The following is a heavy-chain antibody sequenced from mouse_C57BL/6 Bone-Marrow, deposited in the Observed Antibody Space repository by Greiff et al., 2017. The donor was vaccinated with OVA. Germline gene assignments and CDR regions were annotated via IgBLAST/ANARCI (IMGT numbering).Heavy chain of an antibody. CDR2: ISNGGGST. Sequence: EVKLMESGGGLVQPGGSLKLSCAASGFTFSDYYMYWVRQTPEKRLEWVAYISNGGGSTYYPDTVKGRFTISRDNAKNTLYLQMSRLKSEDTAMYYCAIYSSGYVAYWGQGTLVTVSA. CDR1: GFTFSDYY. D-gene: IGHD3-2*02. J-gene: IGHJ3*01. V-gene: IGHV5-12*01. CDR3: AIYSSGYVAY.